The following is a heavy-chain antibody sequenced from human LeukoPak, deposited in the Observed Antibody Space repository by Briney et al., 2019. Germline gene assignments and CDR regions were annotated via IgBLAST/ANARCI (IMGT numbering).Heavy chain of an antibody. D-gene: IGHD2-21*01. CDR3: ARGMWFNTLFSAFDV. CDR2: IYHTGST. Sequence: SETVSLTCAVSGDSITSRNWWTGVRQTPEKGLEWIGEIYHTGSTNYNPSVEGRVTISIDKSKNQFSLMLNSVTAADTALYYCARGMWFNTLFSAFDVWGQGTMVSVSS. V-gene: IGHV4-4*02. J-gene: IGHJ3*01. CDR1: GDSITSRNW.